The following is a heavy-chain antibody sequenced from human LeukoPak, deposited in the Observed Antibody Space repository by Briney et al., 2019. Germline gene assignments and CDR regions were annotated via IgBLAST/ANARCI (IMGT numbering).Heavy chain of an antibody. CDR2: IYHSGST. J-gene: IGHJ4*02. CDR1: GGSISSSNW. D-gene: IGHD6-13*01. V-gene: IGHV4-4*02. CDR3: ASVRFGSIEAAAKGPY. Sequence: PSETLSLTCAVSGGSISSSNWWSWVRQPPGKGLEWIGEIYHSGSTNYNPSLKSRVTISVDKSKNQFSLKLSSVTAADTAIYYCASVRFGSIEAAAKGPYWGQGTLVTVSS.